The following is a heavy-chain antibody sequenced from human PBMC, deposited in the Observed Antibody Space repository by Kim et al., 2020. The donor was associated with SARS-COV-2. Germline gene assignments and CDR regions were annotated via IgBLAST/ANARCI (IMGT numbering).Heavy chain of an antibody. CDR1: GYTFIGYF. Sequence: ASVKVSCKASGYTFIGYFIHWVRQAPGQGLEWMGWISPNTGGTKYTQKLQGRVTMTRDTSISTAYMELSSLELDDTAVYFCAREGCNSTNCYSSFDYWGQGSLVTVSS. J-gene: IGHJ4*02. CDR3: AREGCNSTNCYSSFDY. V-gene: IGHV1-2*02. CDR2: ISPNTGGT. D-gene: IGHD2-2*01.